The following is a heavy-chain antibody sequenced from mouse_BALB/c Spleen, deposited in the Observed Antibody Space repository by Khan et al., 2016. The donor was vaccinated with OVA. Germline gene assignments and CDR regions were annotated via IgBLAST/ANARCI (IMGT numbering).Heavy chain of an antibody. Sequence: EVKLLESGPGLVKPSQSLSLTCTVTGYSITSGYAWNWIRQFPGNKLEWMGYISYSGVTSYTPSLKSRISITRDTSMNKFFLQLNSVTTEDTATYDCARGNYYGYYFDYWGQGTTLTVSS. CDR3: ARGNYYGYYFDY. V-gene: IGHV3-2*02. CDR2: ISYSGVT. D-gene: IGHD1-1*01. J-gene: IGHJ2*01. CDR1: GYSITSGYA.